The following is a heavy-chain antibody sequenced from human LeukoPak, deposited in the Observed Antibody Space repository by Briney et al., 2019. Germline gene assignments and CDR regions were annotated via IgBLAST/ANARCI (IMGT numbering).Heavy chain of an antibody. V-gene: IGHV4-39*07. CDR1: GVSISSGSNY. D-gene: IGHD3-10*01. CDR3: TRSDGYGLVGI. Sequence: ASETLSLTCSVSGVSISSGSNYWGWIRQPRGKRLEWIGSIYSSGSTYYNSSLKSRVIILIDTSKNHFSLTLSSVTAADTAVYYCTRSDGYGLVGIWGQGTMVTVSS. CDR2: IYSSGST. J-gene: IGHJ3*01.